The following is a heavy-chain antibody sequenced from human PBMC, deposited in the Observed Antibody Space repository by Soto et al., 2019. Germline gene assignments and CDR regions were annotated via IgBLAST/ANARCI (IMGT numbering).Heavy chain of an antibody. CDR1: GDSISSGGYS. V-gene: IGHV4-30-2*01. CDR2: IYHSGST. Sequence: SETLSLTCAVSGDSISSGGYSWSWIRQPPGKGLEWIGYIYHSGSTYYNPSLKSRVTISVDRSKNQFSLKLSSVTAADTAVYYCARAYYYGSGPLGWFDPCGPGTLLTVSS. J-gene: IGHJ5*02. CDR3: ARAYYYGSGPLGWFDP. D-gene: IGHD3-10*01.